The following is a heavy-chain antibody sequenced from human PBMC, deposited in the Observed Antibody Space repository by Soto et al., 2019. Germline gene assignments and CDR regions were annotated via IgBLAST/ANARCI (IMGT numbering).Heavy chain of an antibody. D-gene: IGHD6-19*01. CDR1: GYTSTSYG. V-gene: IGHV1-18*01. CDR3: ARASNSGWYFDY. Sequence: GASVKVSCKASGYTSTSYGISWVRQAPGQGLEWMGWISAYNGNTNYAQKLQGRVTMTIDTSTSTAYMELRSLRSDDTAVYYCARASNSGWYFDYWGQGTLVTVSS. CDR2: ISAYNGNT. J-gene: IGHJ4*02.